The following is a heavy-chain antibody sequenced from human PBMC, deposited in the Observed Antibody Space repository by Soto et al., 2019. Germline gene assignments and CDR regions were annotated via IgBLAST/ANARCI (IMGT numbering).Heavy chain of an antibody. J-gene: IGHJ4*02. D-gene: IGHD5-18*01. CDR1: GGSFSGYY. Sequence: QVQLQQWGAGLLKPSETLSLTCAVYGGSFSGYYWSWIRQPPGKGLEWIGEINHSGSTNYNPSLMSRVTISVDTSKNQFSLKLSSVTAAVTAVYYCARAGGRGYSYGPVESGYWGQGTLVTVSS. CDR2: INHSGST. V-gene: IGHV4-34*01. CDR3: ARAGGRGYSYGPVESGY.